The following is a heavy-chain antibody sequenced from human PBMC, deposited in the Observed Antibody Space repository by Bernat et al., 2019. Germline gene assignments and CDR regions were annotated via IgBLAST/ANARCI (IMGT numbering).Heavy chain of an antibody. CDR3: AREAWQQHDY. CDR1: GYTFTSYD. CDR2: INAGNGNT. V-gene: IGHV1-3*01. D-gene: IGHD6-13*01. J-gene: IGHJ4*02. Sequence: QVQLVQSGAEVKKPGASVKVSCKASGYTFTSYDINWVRQAPGQRLEWMGWINAGNGNTKYSQKFQGRVTITRDTSASTAYMELSSLRSEDTAVYYCAREAWQQHDYWGQGTLVTVSS.